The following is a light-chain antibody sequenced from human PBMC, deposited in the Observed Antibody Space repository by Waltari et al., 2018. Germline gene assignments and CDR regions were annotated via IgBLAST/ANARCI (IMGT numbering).Light chain of an antibody. Sequence: IQMTQSPSSLSASVGDRVPVPCRARQRISTFLAWFQPKPGKAPKSLIYAASSVQSGVPSNFSGRGSGTAVTLTINSLQPEDFATYYCQQYRAYPRTFGQGTRLEIK. V-gene: IGKV1-16*02. CDR3: QQYRAYPRT. CDR2: AAS. J-gene: IGKJ5*01. CDR1: QRISTF.